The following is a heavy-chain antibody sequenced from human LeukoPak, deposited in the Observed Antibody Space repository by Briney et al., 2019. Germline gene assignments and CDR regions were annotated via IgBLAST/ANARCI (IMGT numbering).Heavy chain of an antibody. J-gene: IGHJ3*02. D-gene: IGHD6-13*01. CDR2: IYTTGST. V-gene: IGHV4-61*02. CDR3: ASGPSWQAFDI. CDR1: GGSISSGTYY. Sequence: SQTLSLTCTVSGGSISSGTYYWSWIRQPAGKGLEWIGRIYTTGSTNYNPSLKSRVTISVDTSKNQFSLKLSSVTAADTAVYYCASGPSWQAFDIWGQGTMVTVSS.